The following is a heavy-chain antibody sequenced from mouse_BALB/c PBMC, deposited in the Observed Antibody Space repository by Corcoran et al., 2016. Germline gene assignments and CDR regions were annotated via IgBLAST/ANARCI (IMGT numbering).Heavy chain of an antibody. Sequence: QVTLKESGPGILQPSQTLSLTCSFSGFSLSTSGMGVSGIRQPSGKGLEWLAHIYWDDDKRYNPSLKSRLTISKATSRNQVFLKITSVDTADTATYYCARIAATMARAMYYCGQGTSVTVSS. CDR1: GFSLSTSGMG. D-gene: IGHD3-1*01. V-gene: IGHV8-12*01. J-gene: IGHJ4*01. CDR2: IYWDDDK. CDR3: ARIAATMARAMYY.